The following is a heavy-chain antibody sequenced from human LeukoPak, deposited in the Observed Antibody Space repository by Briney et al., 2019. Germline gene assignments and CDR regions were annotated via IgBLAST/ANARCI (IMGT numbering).Heavy chain of an antibody. CDR3: ARGPDSSSSGPFDY. CDR1: GFTVSSKY. J-gene: IGHJ4*02. V-gene: IGHV3-66*01. Sequence: GGSLRLSCAASGFTVSSKYMSWVRQAPGKGLELVALIYSGGSTFYTDSVKGRFTICRDDSKNTLYLQMNSLRAEDTAVYYCARGPDSSSSGPFDYWGQGTLVTVSS. CDR2: IYSGGST. D-gene: IGHD6-6*01.